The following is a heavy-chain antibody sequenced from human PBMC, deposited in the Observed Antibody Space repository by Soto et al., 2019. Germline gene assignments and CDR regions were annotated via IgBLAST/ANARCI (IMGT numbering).Heavy chain of an antibody. CDR3: AKDAAFYYYYMDV. D-gene: IGHD6-25*01. J-gene: IGHJ6*03. Sequence: GGSLRLSCAASGFTFDDYAMHWVRQAPGKGLEWVSGISWNSGSIGYADSVKGRFTISRDNAKNSLYLQMNSLRAEDTALYYCAKDAAFYYYYMDVWGKGTTVTVSS. CDR1: GFTFDDYA. CDR2: ISWNSGSI. V-gene: IGHV3-9*01.